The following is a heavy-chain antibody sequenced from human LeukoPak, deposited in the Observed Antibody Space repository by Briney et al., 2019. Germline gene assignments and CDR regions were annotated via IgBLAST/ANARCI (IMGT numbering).Heavy chain of an antibody. CDR1: EFSVGSNY. V-gene: IGHV3-66*01. CDR2: IYSGGST. D-gene: IGHD3-10*01. Sequence: GGSLRLSCAASEFSVGSNYMTWVRQAPGKGLEWVSLIYSGGSTYYADSVKGRFTISRDNSKKTLYLQMNSLRAEDTAVYYCARDIYGSGPPVGDTIDYWGQGTLVTVSS. J-gene: IGHJ4*02. CDR3: ARDIYGSGPPVGDTIDY.